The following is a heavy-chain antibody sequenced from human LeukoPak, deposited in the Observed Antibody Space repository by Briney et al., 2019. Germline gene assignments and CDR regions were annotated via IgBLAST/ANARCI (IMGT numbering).Heavy chain of an antibody. CDR3: AREGPTGYNYVY. J-gene: IGHJ4*02. CDR2: IYHSGST. D-gene: IGHD1-1*01. V-gene: IGHV4-4*02. Sequence: SETLSLTCAVSGGSISRGNWWSWVRQTPGKGLEWIGEIYHSGSTNYNPSLKSRVTISVDKSKNQFSLKLSSVTAADTAVYYCAREGPTGYNYVYWGQGTLVTVSS. CDR1: GGSISRGNW.